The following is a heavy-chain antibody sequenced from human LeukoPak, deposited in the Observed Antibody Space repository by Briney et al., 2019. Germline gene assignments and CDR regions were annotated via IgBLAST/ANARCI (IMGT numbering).Heavy chain of an antibody. CDR2: IYHSGST. CDR3: ARDKWETRYAFDI. Sequence: SETLSLTCAVSGGSISSSNWWSWIRQPPGKGLEWIGEIYHSGSTNYNPSLKSRVTISVDKSKTQFSLKLSSVTAADTAVYYCARDKWETRYAFDIWGQGTMVTVSS. D-gene: IGHD1-26*01. CDR1: GGSISSSNW. J-gene: IGHJ3*02. V-gene: IGHV4-4*02.